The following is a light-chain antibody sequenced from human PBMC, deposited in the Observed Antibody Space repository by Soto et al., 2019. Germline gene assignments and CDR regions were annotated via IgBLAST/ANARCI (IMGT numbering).Light chain of an antibody. J-gene: IGLJ7*01. CDR2: HNT. CDR3: QSYDSSLSGSV. CDR1: SSNIGAGFN. Sequence: QSALTQPPSVSGAPGQRVTISCTGSSSNIGAGFNVHWYQQLPGTAPKLLIYHNTNRPSGVPDRFSGSKSGTSASLAITGLQADDEADYYCQSYDSSLSGSVFGGGTQLTVL. V-gene: IGLV1-40*01.